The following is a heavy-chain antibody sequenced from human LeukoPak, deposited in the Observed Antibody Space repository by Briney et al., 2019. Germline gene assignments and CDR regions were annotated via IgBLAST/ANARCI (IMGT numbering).Heavy chain of an antibody. CDR1: GFTFSSYW. CDR3: ARSGYCSGGSCYLGDAFDI. V-gene: IGHV3-30-3*01. J-gene: IGHJ3*02. D-gene: IGHD2-15*01. CDR2: ISYDGSNK. Sequence: GGSLRLSCVASGFTFSSYWMHWVRQAPGKGLEWVAVISYDGSNKYYADSVKGRFTISRDNSKNTLYLQMNSLRAEDTAVYYCARSGYCSGGSCYLGDAFDIWGQGTMVTVSS.